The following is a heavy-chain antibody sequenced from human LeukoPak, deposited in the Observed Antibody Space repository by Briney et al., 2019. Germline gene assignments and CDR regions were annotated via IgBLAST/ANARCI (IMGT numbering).Heavy chain of an antibody. CDR3: AREAGYY. J-gene: IGHJ4*02. Sequence: GGSLRLSCAASGFTFSDYYMSWIRQAPGKGLEWVANIKQDGSEKYYVDSVKGRFTISRDNAKNSLYLQMNGLRVEDTAVYYCAREAGYYWGQGTLVTVSS. D-gene: IGHD6-25*01. CDR2: IKQDGSEK. CDR1: GFTFSDYY. V-gene: IGHV3-7*01.